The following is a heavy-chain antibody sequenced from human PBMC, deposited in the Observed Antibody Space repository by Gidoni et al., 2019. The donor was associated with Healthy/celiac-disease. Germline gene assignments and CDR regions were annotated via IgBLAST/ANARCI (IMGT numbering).Heavy chain of an antibody. CDR1: GGTFSSYA. J-gene: IGHJ6*02. CDR2: IIPIFGTA. D-gene: IGHD4-17*01. Sequence: GPEVKKPGYSVKVSCKASGGTFSSYAISWVRQAPGQGLEWMGGIIPIFGTANYAQKFQCRVTITADESTSTAYMELSSLRSEDTAVYYCAREPQDYGDPSSKDGMDVWGQGTTVTVSS. CDR3: AREPQDYGDPSSKDGMDV. V-gene: IGHV1-69*01.